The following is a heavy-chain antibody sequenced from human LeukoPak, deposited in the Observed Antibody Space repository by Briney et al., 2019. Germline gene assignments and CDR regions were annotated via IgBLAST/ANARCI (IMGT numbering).Heavy chain of an antibody. CDR1: GGSISTYY. D-gene: IGHD6-19*01. Sequence: PSETLSLTCTASGGSISTYYWSWIRQPPGKGLEWIGYIYYSGSTSYNPSLKSRVTISVDTSKNQFSLKLSSVTAADTAVYYCARPYSSGWYGVFHIWGQGTMVTVSS. CDR2: IYYSGST. CDR3: ARPYSSGWYGVFHI. J-gene: IGHJ3*02. V-gene: IGHV4-59*08.